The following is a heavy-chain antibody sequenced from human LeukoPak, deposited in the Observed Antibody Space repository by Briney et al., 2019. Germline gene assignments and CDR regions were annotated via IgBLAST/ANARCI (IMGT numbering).Heavy chain of an antibody. CDR3: ARANIVVVPTASLYWYFDL. J-gene: IGHJ2*01. V-gene: IGHV3-21*01. CDR2: ISSSSSYI. CDR1: GFTFSSYN. Sequence: GGSLRLSCAASGFTFSSYNMNWVRQAPGKGLEWVSSISSSSSYIYYADSVKGRFTISRDNAKNSLYLQMNSLRAEDTAVYYCARANIVVVPTASLYWYFDLWGRGTLVTVSS. D-gene: IGHD2-2*01.